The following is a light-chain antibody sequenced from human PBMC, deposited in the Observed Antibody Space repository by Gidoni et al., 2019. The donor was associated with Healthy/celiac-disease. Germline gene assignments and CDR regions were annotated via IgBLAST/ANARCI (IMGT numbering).Light chain of an antibody. Sequence: DIQMTKSPSTLSASVGDRVTITCWASHSISSWLAWYQQKPGKAPKLLIYKASSLESGVPSRFSGSGSGTEFTLTISSLQPDDFATYYCQQYNSYSYTFGQGTKLEIK. CDR3: QQYNSYSYT. V-gene: IGKV1-5*03. J-gene: IGKJ2*01. CDR1: HSISSW. CDR2: KAS.